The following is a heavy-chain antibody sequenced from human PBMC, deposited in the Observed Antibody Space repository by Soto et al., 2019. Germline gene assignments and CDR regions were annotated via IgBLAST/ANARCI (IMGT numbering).Heavy chain of an antibody. Sequence: QVQLVESGGGVVQPGRSLRLSCAASGFTFSSYGMHWVRQAPGKGLEWVAVIWYDGSNKYYADSVKGRFTISRDNSKNTLYLQMNSLRAEDTAVYYCARDRDPPPVGNFQHWGQGTLVTVSS. V-gene: IGHV3-33*01. CDR3: ARDRDPPPVGNFQH. J-gene: IGHJ1*01. CDR1: GFTFSSYG. CDR2: IWYDGSNK.